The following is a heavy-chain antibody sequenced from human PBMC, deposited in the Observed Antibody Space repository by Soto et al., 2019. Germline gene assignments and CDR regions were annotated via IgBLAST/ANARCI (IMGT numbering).Heavy chain of an antibody. Sequence: QVQLVESGGGVVQPGRSLRLSCAASGFTFSSCGMHWVRQAPGKGLEWVAVIWYDGSDKYYADSVKGRFTISRDNSENTLYLQMNSLRAEDTAVYYCAKDVPAARHGMDVWGQGTTVTVSS. CDR1: GFTFSSCG. D-gene: IGHD2-2*01. V-gene: IGHV3-33*06. CDR3: AKDVPAARHGMDV. CDR2: IWYDGSDK. J-gene: IGHJ6*02.